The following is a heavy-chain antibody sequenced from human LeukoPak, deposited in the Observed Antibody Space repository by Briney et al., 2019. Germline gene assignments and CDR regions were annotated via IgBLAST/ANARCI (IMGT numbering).Heavy chain of an antibody. Sequence: ASVKVSCKASGYIFTGYYIHWVRQAPGQGLEWLGWLNPNSGDTDFAQSFQGRVTMTRDTSIKTAYMELSRLASDDTAVYYCYRGRPLGTSTDVLHGDWGQGTLVTVSS. D-gene: IGHD5-24*01. CDR2: LNPNSGDT. CDR1: GYIFTGYY. CDR3: YRGRPLGTSTDVLHGD. J-gene: IGHJ4*02. V-gene: IGHV1-2*02.